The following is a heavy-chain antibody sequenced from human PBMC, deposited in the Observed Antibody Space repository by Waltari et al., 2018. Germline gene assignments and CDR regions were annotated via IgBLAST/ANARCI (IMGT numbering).Heavy chain of an antibody. CDR3: ARGSGYSANDY. Sequence: QLQLQESGPGLVKPSETLSLTCTVSGGSITSSSYYWGWIRHPPGKGLEWIGSIYYSGRTDYNPSLKSRVTISVDTSKNQFSLKLSSVTAADTAVYYCARGSGYSANDYWGQGTLVTVSS. J-gene: IGHJ4*02. CDR1: GGSITSSSYY. CDR2: IYYSGRT. D-gene: IGHD3-22*01. V-gene: IGHV4-39*07.